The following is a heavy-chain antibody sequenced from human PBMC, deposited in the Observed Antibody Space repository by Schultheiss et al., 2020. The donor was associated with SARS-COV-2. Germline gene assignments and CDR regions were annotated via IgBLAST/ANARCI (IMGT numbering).Heavy chain of an antibody. J-gene: IGHJ6*02. CDR2: INPKTGDT. CDR1: GYTFSDYY. D-gene: IGHD2/OR15-2a*01. Sequence: ASVKVSCKASGYTFSDYYIHWVRQAPGQGLEWMGRINPKTGDTHYAQKFQGGVTMTWDTSISTAYVDLSSLRSEDTAIYYCGRHFGTVKKYFYFYGMDVWGQGTTVTVSS. V-gene: IGHV1-2*06. CDR3: GRHFGTVKKYFYFYGMDV.